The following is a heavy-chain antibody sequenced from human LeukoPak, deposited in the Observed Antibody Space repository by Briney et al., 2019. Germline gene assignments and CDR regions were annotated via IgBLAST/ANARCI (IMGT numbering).Heavy chain of an antibody. J-gene: IGHJ4*02. D-gene: IGHD5-12*01. CDR1: GYTFTSYD. CDR2: MNPNSGNT. CDR3: ARANIVATITQTSDY. Sequence: GASVKVSCKASGYTFTSYDINWVRQATGQGLEWMGWMNPNSGNTGYAQKFQGRVTMTRNTSISTAYMELRSLRSDDTAVYYCARANIVATITQTSDYWGQGTLVTVSP. V-gene: IGHV1-8*01.